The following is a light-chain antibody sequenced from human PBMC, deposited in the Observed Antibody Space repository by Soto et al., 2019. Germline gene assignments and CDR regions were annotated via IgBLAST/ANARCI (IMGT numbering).Light chain of an antibody. CDR3: QQYGSSPLP. CDR2: GAS. CDR1: QSVSSSY. V-gene: IGKV3-20*01. J-gene: IGKJ4*01. Sequence: EIVLTQSPGTLSLSPGERATLSCRASQSVSSSYLAWYQQKLGQAPRLLIYGASSRATGISDRFSGIGFGTDFTFTFSRLEPEDFAVYYCQQYGSSPLPFGGGTKVVIK.